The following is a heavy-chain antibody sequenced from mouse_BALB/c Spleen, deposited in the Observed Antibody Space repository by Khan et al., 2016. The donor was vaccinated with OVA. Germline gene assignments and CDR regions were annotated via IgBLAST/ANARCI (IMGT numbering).Heavy chain of an antibody. CDR2: INPDSSTI. CDR1: GFDFSRYW. Sequence: EVKLLESGGGLVQPGGSLKLSCAASGFDFSRYWMSWVRQAPGKGLEWIGEINPDSSTINYTPSLKDKFIISRDNAKNTLYLQMSKVRSEDTALYYCARAYRYDGRAGFAYWGQGTLVTVSA. J-gene: IGHJ3*01. V-gene: IGHV4-1*02. D-gene: IGHD2-14*01. CDR3: ARAYRYDGRAGFAY.